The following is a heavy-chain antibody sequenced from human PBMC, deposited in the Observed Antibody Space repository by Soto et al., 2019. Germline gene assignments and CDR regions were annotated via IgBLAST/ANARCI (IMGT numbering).Heavy chain of an antibody. D-gene: IGHD6-6*01. V-gene: IGHV1-3*01. CDR2: INAGNGNA. CDR1: GYTFTNYA. Sequence: ASVKVSCKASGYTFTNYAMHWVRQAPGQRLEWMGWINAGNGNANYSQKFQGRVTITGDKSTSTAYMELSSLRSEDTAVYYCARDPPVSSSRPTIFDYWGQGTLVTVSS. CDR3: ARDPPVSSSRPTIFDY. J-gene: IGHJ4*02.